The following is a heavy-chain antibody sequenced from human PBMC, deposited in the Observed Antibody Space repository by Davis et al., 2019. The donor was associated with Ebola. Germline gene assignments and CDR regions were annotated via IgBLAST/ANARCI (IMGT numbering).Heavy chain of an antibody. CDR2: ISSSSSYI. CDR3: ARDRGFFWFDP. CDR1: GFTSSDYY. D-gene: IGHD1-26*01. J-gene: IGHJ5*02. V-gene: IGHV3-11*06. Sequence: PGGSLRLSCAASGFTSSDYYMSWIRQAPGKGLERVSSISSSSSYIYYADSVKGRFTASRDNAKNSLYLQMNSLRAEDTAVYYCARDRGFFWFDPWGQGTLVTVSS.